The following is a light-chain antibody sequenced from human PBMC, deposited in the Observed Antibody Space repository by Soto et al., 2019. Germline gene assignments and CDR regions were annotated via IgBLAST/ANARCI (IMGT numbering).Light chain of an antibody. CDR2: WAS. V-gene: IGKV4-1*01. CDR1: QSVLSSSDSKNY. Sequence: DIVMTQSPDSLAVSLGERATINCKSSQSVLSSSDSKNYLAWHQQKPGQPPKLLIYWASTRESGVPERFSVSGSGTDFALTISSLQAEDVAVYYCQQYYSNPITFGQGTRLEIK. J-gene: IGKJ5*01. CDR3: QQYYSNPIT.